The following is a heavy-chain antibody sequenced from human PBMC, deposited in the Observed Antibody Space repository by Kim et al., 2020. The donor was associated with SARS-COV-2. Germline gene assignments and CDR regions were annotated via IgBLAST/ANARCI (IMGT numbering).Heavy chain of an antibody. J-gene: IGHJ4*02. D-gene: IGHD6-6*01. CDR2: TYYKSKWYN. CDR3: ARASSSSFDY. Sequence: SQTLSLTCAISGDSVFSNSVAWNWIRQSPSRGLEWLGRTYYKSKWYNDYAVSVKSRISISPDTSKNQFSLQLNSVTPEDTAVYYCARASSSSFDYWGQGTLVTVSS. V-gene: IGHV6-1*01. CDR1: GDSVFSNSVA.